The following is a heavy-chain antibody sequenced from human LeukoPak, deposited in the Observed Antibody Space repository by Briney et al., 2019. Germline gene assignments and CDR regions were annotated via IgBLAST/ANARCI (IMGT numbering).Heavy chain of an antibody. CDR1: GLTFSSYA. Sequence: GGSLRLSCAASGLTFSSYAMHWVRQAPGKGLEWVAVISYDGSNKYYADSVKGRFTISRDNAKNSLYLQMNSLRAEDTAVYYCARGGVGATFDYWGQGTLVTVSS. J-gene: IGHJ4*02. V-gene: IGHV3-30-3*01. D-gene: IGHD1-26*01. CDR2: ISYDGSNK. CDR3: ARGGVGATFDY.